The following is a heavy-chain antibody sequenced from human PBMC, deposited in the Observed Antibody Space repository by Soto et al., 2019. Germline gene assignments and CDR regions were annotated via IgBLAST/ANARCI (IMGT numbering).Heavy chain of an antibody. V-gene: IGHV3-7*03. Sequence: GGSLRLSCAASGFTFSSYWMSWVRQAPGKGLEWVANIKQDGSEKYYVDSVKGRFTISRDNAKNSLYLQMNSPRAEDTAVYYFACASFPAAITANLNYCCYCMYVCGQGST. J-gene: IGHJ6*02. CDR3: ACASFPAAITANLNYCCYCMYV. D-gene: IGHD2-2*02. CDR2: IKQDGSEK. CDR1: GFTFSSYW.